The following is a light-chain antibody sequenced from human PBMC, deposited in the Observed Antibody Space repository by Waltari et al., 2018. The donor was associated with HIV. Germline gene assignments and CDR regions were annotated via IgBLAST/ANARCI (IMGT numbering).Light chain of an antibody. V-gene: IGKV1-NL1*01. CDR3: QQYYSTTTWT. Sequence: DIPLTQSPASLSASVGDRVTITCRASQAISNSIAWYQQRPGKAPRLLLFAASRLETGVTSRFIGSGSGTFFTLTITSLQPGDFATYYCQQYYSTTTWTFDQGTRVE. CDR1: QAISNS. J-gene: IGKJ1*01. CDR2: AAS.